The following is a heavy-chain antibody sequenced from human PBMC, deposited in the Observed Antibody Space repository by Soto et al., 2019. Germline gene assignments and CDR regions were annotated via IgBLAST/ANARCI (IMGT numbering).Heavy chain of an antibody. CDR2: TRNKANSYTT. CDR3: ARVYIWGSYRSLDY. Sequence: GGSLRLSCAASGFTFSDHYMDWVRQAPGKGLEWVGRTRNKANSYTTEYAASVKGRFTISRDDSKNSLYLQMNSLKTEDTAVYYCARVYIWGSYRSLDYWGQGTLVTVSS. D-gene: IGHD3-16*02. CDR1: GFTFSDHY. V-gene: IGHV3-72*01. J-gene: IGHJ4*02.